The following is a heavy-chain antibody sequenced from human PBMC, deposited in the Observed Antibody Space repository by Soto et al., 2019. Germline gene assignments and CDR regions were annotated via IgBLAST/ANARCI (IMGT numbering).Heavy chain of an antibody. CDR1: GGSISSGGYY. D-gene: IGHD3-22*01. V-gene: IGHV4-61*08. Sequence: SETLSLTCTVSGGSISSGGYYWSWIRQPPGKGLEWIGYIYYSGSTNYNPSLKSRVTISVDTSKNQFSLKLSSVTAADTAVYYCAREDSSGYYHDAFDIWGQGTMVTVSS. CDR2: IYYSGST. CDR3: AREDSSGYYHDAFDI. J-gene: IGHJ3*02.